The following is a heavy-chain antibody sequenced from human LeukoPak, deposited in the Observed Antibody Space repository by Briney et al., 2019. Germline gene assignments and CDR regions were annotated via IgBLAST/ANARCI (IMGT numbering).Heavy chain of an antibody. J-gene: IGHJ4*02. CDR2: ISYDGSNK. D-gene: IGHD4-17*01. Sequence: GRSLRLSCAASGFTFSSYAMHWVRQAPGKGLERVAVISYDGSNKYYADSVKGRFTISRDNSKNTLYLQMNSLRAEDTAVYYCARGEDDYGDYFDYWGQGTLVTVSS. CDR3: ARGEDDYGDYFDY. CDR1: GFTFSSYA. V-gene: IGHV3-30-3*01.